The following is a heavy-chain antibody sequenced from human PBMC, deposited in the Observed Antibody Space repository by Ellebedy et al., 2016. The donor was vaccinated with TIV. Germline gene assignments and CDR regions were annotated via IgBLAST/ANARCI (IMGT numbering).Heavy chain of an antibody. D-gene: IGHD3-10*01. CDR2: ISGSGGST. J-gene: IGHJ6*02. CDR3: AKDMDRAWFGELLSYYGMDV. Sequence: GGSLRLSXAPSGFTFSNYAMSWVRQAPGKGLEWVSGISGSGGSTYYADSVKGRFTISRDNSKNSLYLQMNSLRTEDTALYYCAKDMDRAWFGELLSYYGMDVWGQGTTVTVSS. V-gene: IGHV3-43*02. CDR1: GFTFSNYA.